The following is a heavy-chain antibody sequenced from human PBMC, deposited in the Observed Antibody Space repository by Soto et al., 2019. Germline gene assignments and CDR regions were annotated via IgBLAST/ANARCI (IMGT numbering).Heavy chain of an antibody. CDR3: ARSRAAGSYRVFDY. CDR2: ISSSGSTI. Sequence: GGSLRLSCAASGFTFSSYEMNWVRQAPGKGLEWVSYISSSGSTIYYADSVKGRFTISRDNAKNSLYLQMNSLRAEDTAVYYCARSRAAGSYRVFDYWGQGTLVTVSS. CDR1: GFTFSSYE. V-gene: IGHV3-48*03. J-gene: IGHJ4*02. D-gene: IGHD1-26*01.